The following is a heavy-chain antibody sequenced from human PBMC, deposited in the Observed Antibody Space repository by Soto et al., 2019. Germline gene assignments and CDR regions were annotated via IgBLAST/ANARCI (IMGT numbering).Heavy chain of an antibody. J-gene: IGHJ6*02. D-gene: IGHD1-26*01. CDR1: GYTFTSYG. CDR2: ISAHNGDT. CDR3: ARSSGTYAPSRYLYGLEV. Sequence: ASVKVSCKASGYTFTSYGFSWVRQAPVQGLEWMGWISAHNGDTIYAQKFQDRITMTTDTSTNTAYLELRSLKSGDTAVFYCARSSGTYAPSRYLYGLEVWGQGNTGVVSS. V-gene: IGHV1-18*01.